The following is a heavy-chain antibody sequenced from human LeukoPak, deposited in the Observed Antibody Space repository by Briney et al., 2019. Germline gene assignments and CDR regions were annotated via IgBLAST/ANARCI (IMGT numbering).Heavy chain of an antibody. CDR1: GGSISSGGYY. V-gene: IGHV4-31*03. Sequence: PSQTLSLTCTVSGGSISSGGYYWSWIRQHPGKGREWIGYIHYSGDTYSSPSLKSRLTISVDTSKNQFSLRLRSVTAADTAVYYCARVVAYDSTGYYLYYFDYWGQGTLVTVAA. D-gene: IGHD3-22*01. CDR2: IHYSGDT. CDR3: ARVVAYDSTGYYLYYFDY. J-gene: IGHJ4*02.